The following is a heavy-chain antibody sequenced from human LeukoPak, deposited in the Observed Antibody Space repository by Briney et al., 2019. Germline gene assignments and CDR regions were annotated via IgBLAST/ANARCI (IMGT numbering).Heavy chain of an antibody. CDR1: GDSVSRNTAG. Sequence: SQTLSLTCAISGDSVSRNTAGWNWIRQSPSRGLEWLGRTYYRSKWYSDFAPSVRSRVTINPDTSKNQFSLKLSSVTAADTAVYYCARGVRDGYNSREDFFRYFTKKKYYMDVWGKGTTVTVSS. CDR2: TYYRSKWYS. D-gene: IGHD5-24*01. J-gene: IGHJ6*03. CDR3: ARGVRDGYNSREDFFRYFTKKKYYMDV. V-gene: IGHV6-1*01.